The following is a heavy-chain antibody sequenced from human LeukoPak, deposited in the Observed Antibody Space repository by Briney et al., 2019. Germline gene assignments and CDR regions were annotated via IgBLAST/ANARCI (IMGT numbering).Heavy chain of an antibody. CDR1: GDSVSSNSAA. CDR3: ARGGDHVLYGGMDM. Sequence: PSQTLSLTCAISGDSVSSNSAAWNWIRQSPSRGLEWLGRTYYRSKWYNDYAVSVKSRITINPDTSKNQFSLQLNSVTPEDTAVYYCARGGDHVLYGGMDMWGLGKMVTVSS. D-gene: IGHD4-23*01. V-gene: IGHV6-1*01. J-gene: IGHJ3*01. CDR2: TYYRSKWYN.